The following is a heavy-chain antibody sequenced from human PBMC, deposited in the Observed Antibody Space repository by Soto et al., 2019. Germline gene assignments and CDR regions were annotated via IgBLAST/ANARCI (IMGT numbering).Heavy chain of an antibody. CDR1: GGTFGHSA. V-gene: IGHV1-69*12. CDR3: ARDGDPESAFWRGPWGGGRFDP. J-gene: IGHJ5*02. Sequence: QVQLVQAGAAVKKPGSSVNVSCKTSGGTFGHSAVAWVRQAPGQGLEWMGGIVPMFGTANYAQKFQGRLTLTAYGSTSTAYIGLRSLRSDETAVYYCARDGDPESAFWRGPWGGGRFDPWGQGTRVTVSS. D-gene: IGHD3-3*01. CDR2: IVPMFGTA.